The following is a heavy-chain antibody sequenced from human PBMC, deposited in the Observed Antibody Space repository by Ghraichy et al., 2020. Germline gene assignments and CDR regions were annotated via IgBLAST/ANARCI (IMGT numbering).Heavy chain of an antibody. V-gene: IGHV3-53*01. CDR2: IYGGDRT. J-gene: IGHJ3*02. Sequence: GESLNISCAASGFTVSSNYMSWVRQAPGKGLEWVSVIYGGDRTHYADSVKGRFTISKDNSKNTLYLQMNSLRAEDTAVYYCARDGSPGLNSGYGLFTFDIWGQGTMVTVSS. CDR1: GFTVSSNY. CDR3: ARDGSPGLNSGYGLFTFDI. D-gene: IGHD5-12*01.